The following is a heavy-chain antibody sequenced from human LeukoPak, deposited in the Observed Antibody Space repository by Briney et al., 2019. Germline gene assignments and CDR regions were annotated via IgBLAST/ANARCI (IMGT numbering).Heavy chain of an antibody. D-gene: IGHD3-10*01. Sequence: PGGSLRLSCAASGFTVSSNYMSWVRQAPGKGLEWVSVIYSGGSTYYAGSVKGRFTISRDNSKNTLYLQMNSLRAEDTAVYYCARAMLWFGGIEYFDYWGQGTLVTVSS. V-gene: IGHV3-66*01. J-gene: IGHJ4*02. CDR1: GFTVSSNY. CDR2: IYSGGST. CDR3: ARAMLWFGGIEYFDY.